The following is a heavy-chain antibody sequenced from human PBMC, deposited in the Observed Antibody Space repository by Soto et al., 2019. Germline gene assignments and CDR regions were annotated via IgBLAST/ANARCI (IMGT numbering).Heavy chain of an antibody. V-gene: IGHV1-69*13. J-gene: IGHJ4*02. CDR2: IIPILGTT. CDR1: RDTFDSYA. D-gene: IGHD1-1*01. CDR3: AAGGKNGYIK. Sequence: SVKVSCKASRDTFDSYAITWVRQAPGQGLEWMGGIIPILGTTKYAQMFRGRVTMTADESTSTIYMELSSLTSEDRAVYFCAAGGKNGYIKWGQGTQVTVSS.